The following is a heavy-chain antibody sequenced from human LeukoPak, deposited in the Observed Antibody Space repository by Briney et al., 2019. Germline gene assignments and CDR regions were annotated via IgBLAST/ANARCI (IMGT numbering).Heavy chain of an antibody. D-gene: IGHD6-6*01. CDR3: ARLGIAARPY. CDR1: GGSISSYY. J-gene: IGHJ4*02. Sequence: SETLSLTCTVSGGSISSYYWSWIRQPPGKGLEWIGEINHSGSTNYNPSLKSRVTISVDTSKNQFSLKLSSVTAADTAVYYCARLGIAARPYWGQGTLVTVSS. CDR2: INHSGST. V-gene: IGHV4-34*01.